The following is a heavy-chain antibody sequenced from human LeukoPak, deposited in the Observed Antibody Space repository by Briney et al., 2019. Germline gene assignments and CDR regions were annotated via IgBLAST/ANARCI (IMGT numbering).Heavy chain of an antibody. J-gene: IGHJ4*02. CDR2: IYHSGST. CDR3: AREVIYYDSSGYFDY. D-gene: IGHD3-22*01. V-gene: IGHV4-59*12. CDR1: GGSISSYY. Sequence: SETLSLTCTVSGGSISSYYWSWIRQSPGKGLEWIGYIYHSGSTNYKPSLKSRVTISVDTSKNQFSLRLSSVTAADTAVYYCAREVIYYDSSGYFDYWGQGTLVTVSS.